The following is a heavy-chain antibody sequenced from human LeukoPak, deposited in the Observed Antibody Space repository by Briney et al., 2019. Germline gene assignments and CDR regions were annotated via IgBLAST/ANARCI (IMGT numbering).Heavy chain of an antibody. CDR1: GFTLGNDW. J-gene: IGHJ4*02. CDR3: TRVTATSYYFDY. D-gene: IGHD4-17*01. Sequence: GGSLRLSCAASGFTLGNDWMSWVRQAPGKGLEWVGRIKSKTDGGTTDFAAPVKGRFTISRDDSENTLYLQMNSLKTEDTAVYYRTRVTATSYYFDYWGQGTLVTVSS. CDR2: IKSKTDGGTT. V-gene: IGHV3-15*01.